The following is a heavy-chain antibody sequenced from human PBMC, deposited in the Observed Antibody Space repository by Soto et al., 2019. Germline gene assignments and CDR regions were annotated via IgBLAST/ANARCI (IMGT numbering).Heavy chain of an antibody. CDR1: GGSFSGYI. D-gene: IGHD6-6*01. Sequence: PSETLSLTCAVQGGSFSGYIWTWIRQPPGKGLQWIGQINHSGSTNYNPSLKSRVTISVDVSKSQFSLKLSSVTAADTAVYYCARTSRFDYWGQGTLVTVSS. CDR3: ARTSRFDY. V-gene: IGHV4-34*01. CDR2: INHSGST. J-gene: IGHJ4*02.